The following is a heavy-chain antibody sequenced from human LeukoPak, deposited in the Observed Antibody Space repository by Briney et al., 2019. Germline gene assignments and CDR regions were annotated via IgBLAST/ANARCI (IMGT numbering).Heavy chain of an antibody. Sequence: SQTLSLTCTVSGGSISSGGYYWSWIRQPPGKGLEWIGYIYHSGSTYYNPSLKSRVTISVDRSKNQFSLKLSSVTAADTAVYYCARRLPPVDIVATTRGWFDPWGQGTLVTVSS. V-gene: IGHV4-30-2*01. J-gene: IGHJ5*02. CDR2: IYHSGST. CDR3: ARRLPPVDIVATTRGWFDP. D-gene: IGHD5-12*01. CDR1: GGSISSGGYY.